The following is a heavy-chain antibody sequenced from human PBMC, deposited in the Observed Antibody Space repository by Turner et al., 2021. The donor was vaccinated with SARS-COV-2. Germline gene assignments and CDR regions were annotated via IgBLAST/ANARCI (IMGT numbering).Heavy chain of an antibody. J-gene: IGHJ4*02. D-gene: IGHD2-15*01. CDR3: AKGLGGYCSGGSCYSGIVDY. V-gene: IGHV3-30*18. Sequence: QVQLVESGGGVVQPGRSLRLHCAASGFTFRSYGMHWVRQAPGKGLEWVAVISYDGSNKYYADSVKGRFTISRDNSKNTLYLQMNSLRAEDTAVYYCAKGLGGYCSGGSCYSGIVDYWGQGTLVTVSS. CDR1: GFTFRSYG. CDR2: ISYDGSNK.